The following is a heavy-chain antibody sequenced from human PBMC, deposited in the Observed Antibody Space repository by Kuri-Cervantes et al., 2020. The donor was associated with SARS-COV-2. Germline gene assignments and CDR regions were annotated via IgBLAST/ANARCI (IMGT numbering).Heavy chain of an antibody. J-gene: IGHJ4*02. CDR1: GFTFSSYA. D-gene: IGHD3-22*01. V-gene: IGHV3-23*01. CDR2: ISGSGGST. CDR3: ALGVDSSGYYDY. Sequence: GESLKISCAASGFTFSSYAMSWVRQAPGKGLEWVSAISGSGGSTYYADSVKGRFTISRDNAKNSLYLQMNSLRAEDTAVYYCALGVDSSGYYDYWGQGTLVTVSS.